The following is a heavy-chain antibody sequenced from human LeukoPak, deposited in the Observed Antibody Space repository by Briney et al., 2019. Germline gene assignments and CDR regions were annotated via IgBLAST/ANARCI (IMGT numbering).Heavy chain of an antibody. CDR2: ISYDGSNK. CDR3: AKETGDRPGYYYYMDV. V-gene: IGHV3-30*04. D-gene: IGHD7-27*01. J-gene: IGHJ6*03. CDR1: GFTFSSYA. Sequence: GGSLRLSCAASGFTFSSYAMHWVRQAPGKGLEWVAVISYDGSNKYYADSVKGRFTISRDNSKNTLYLQMNSLRAEDTAVYYCAKETGDRPGYYYYMDVWGKGTTVTISS.